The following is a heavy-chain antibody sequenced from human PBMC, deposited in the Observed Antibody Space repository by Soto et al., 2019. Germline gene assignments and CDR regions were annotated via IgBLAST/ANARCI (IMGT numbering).Heavy chain of an antibody. J-gene: IGHJ4*02. CDR1: GYTFTSYW. V-gene: IGHV5-51*01. D-gene: IGHD6-25*01. CDR3: AGGGNYLEY. Sequence: PGESLKISCKGSGYTFTSYWIAWVRQKPGKGLEWLGAVYGGDSDRRHNPTFQGQITMSVDKSSNTAYLQWIRLNASDTAMYYCAGGGNYLEYWGQGVLVTVSS. CDR2: VYGGDSDR.